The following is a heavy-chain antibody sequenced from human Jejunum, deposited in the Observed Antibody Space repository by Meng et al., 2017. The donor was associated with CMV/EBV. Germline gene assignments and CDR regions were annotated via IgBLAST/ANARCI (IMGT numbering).Heavy chain of an antibody. CDR2: ISRTVGLT. V-gene: IGHV3-21*06. J-gene: IGHJ4*02. D-gene: IGHD4-11*01. CDR1: FSSYS. Sequence: FSSYSMNWVRQAPGKGLEWVSSISRTVGLTYYAGSVKGRFTISRDNGKSSVFLQMDSLRVEDTAVYYCARDPDYSTDWYGGGDFWGQGVRVTVSS. CDR3: ARDPDYSTDWYGGGDF.